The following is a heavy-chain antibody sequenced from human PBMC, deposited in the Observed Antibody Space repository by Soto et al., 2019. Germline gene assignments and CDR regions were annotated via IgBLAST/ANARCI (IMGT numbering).Heavy chain of an antibody. D-gene: IGHD3-10*01. J-gene: IGHJ4*02. CDR3: ARDRPLRDYYGSGSYDY. CDR1: GDRVSSNSAA. V-gene: IGHV6-1*01. CDR2: TYYRSKWYN. Sequence: KQSQTLSLTCAISGDRVSSNSAAWNWIRQAPSRGLEWLGRTYYRSKWYNDYAVSVKSRITINPDTSKNQFSLKLNSVTPEDTAVYYCARDRPLRDYYGSGSYDYWGQGALVTFSS.